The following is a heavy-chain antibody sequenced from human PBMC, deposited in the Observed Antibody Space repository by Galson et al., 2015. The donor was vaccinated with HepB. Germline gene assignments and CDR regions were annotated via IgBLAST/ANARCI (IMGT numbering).Heavy chain of an antibody. D-gene: IGHD6-13*01. V-gene: IGHV3-48*04. CDR2: ISSSSGKI. J-gene: IGHJ4*02. CDR1: GFTVSSYA. Sequence: SLRLSCAASGFTVSSYAMNWVRQAPGKGLEWISYISSSSGKIDYAESVKGRLTISRDNAKNSLYLQMNSLRAEDTAVYYCARALSTMYSGSWYYDYWGQGTLVTVSS. CDR3: ARALSTMYSGSWYYDY.